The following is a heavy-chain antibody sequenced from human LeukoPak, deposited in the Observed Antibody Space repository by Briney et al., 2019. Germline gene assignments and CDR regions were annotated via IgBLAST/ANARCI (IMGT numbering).Heavy chain of an antibody. J-gene: IGHJ4*02. CDR3: AKAGCTGIVCYTNY. CDR2: ISGSDYST. D-gene: IGHD2-8*02. V-gene: IGHV3-23*01. Sequence: GGSLRLSCAASGFRFSDYAMNWFRQAPGKGLEWVSVISGSDYSTFYADSVKGRFTISRDNSKNTLYLQMSSLRADDTALYYCAKAGCTGIVCYTNYWGQGTLVTVSS. CDR1: GFRFSDYA.